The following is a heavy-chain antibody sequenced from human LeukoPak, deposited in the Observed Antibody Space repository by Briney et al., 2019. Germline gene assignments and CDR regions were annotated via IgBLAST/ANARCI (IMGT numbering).Heavy chain of an antibody. Sequence: PGGSLRLSCVASGFSFTTHAMGWVRQAPGKGLEWVSHISGSGGSTKYSGSVKGRFTISRDHSKNPLYLQINSLGADDTAVYYCAKGPSPYCSSTSCRSRWFDPWGQGTLVTVSS. CDR3: AKGPSPYCSSTSCRSRWFDP. CDR1: GFSFTTHA. V-gene: IGHV3-23*01. J-gene: IGHJ5*02. CDR2: ISGSGGST. D-gene: IGHD2-2*01.